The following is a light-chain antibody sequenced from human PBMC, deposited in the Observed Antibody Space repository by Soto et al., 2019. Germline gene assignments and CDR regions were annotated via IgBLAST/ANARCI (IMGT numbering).Light chain of an antibody. CDR2: KAS. CDR3: QQYVSSAT. CDR1: QTVSSW. J-gene: IGKJ1*01. V-gene: IGKV1-5*03. Sequence: DIQRTHSPSTLSGSVGDRFTITCRSSQTVSSWLSWYQQKPGKSPKLLIYKASTLKSGVPSRFSGSGSGKSLTLHIIRLKPDHFAVYYSQQYVSSATFGQGTKVDIK.